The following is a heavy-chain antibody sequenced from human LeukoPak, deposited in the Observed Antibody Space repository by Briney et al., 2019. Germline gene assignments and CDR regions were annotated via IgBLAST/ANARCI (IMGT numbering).Heavy chain of an antibody. CDR2: ISSSSSYI. CDR3: ASTVAVAGNWYYFDY. V-gene: IGHV3-21*01. D-gene: IGHD6-19*01. CDR1: GFTFSSYS. J-gene: IGHJ4*02. Sequence: GGSLRLSCAASGFTFSSYSMNWVRQAPGKGLEWVSSISSSSSYIYYADSVKGRFTISRDNAKNSLYLQMNSLRAEDTAVYYCASTVAVAGNWYYFDYWGQGTLVTVSS.